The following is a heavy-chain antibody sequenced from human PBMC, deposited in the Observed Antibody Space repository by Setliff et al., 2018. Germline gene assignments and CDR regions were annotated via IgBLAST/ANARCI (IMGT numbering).Heavy chain of an antibody. D-gene: IGHD3-10*01. CDR3: ARDYHLPRGNYYGSGSYQGL. CDR1: GYTFTGYY. CDR2: INPNSGGT. J-gene: IGHJ4*02. V-gene: IGHV1-2*02. Sequence: GASVKVSCKASGYTFTGYYMHWVRQAPGQGLEWMGWINPNSGGTNYAQKFQGRVTMTRDTSISTAYMELSRLRSDDTAVYYCARDYHLPRGNYYGSGSYQGLWGQGTLVTVSS.